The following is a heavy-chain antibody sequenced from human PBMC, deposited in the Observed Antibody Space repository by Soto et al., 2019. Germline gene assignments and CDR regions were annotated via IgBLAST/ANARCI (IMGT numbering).Heavy chain of an antibody. J-gene: IGHJ4*02. Sequence: GGSLRLSCAVTGFSFNNYAMNWVRQAPGKGLEWVSSISGGGTGTYSADAAKGRFTISSDKSRNTVYLQMSSLRADDTAVYYCAKGHYYDNVGNWVANQAFDSWGQGSLVTVSS. CDR1: GFSFNNYA. CDR2: ISGGGTGT. V-gene: IGHV3-23*01. CDR3: AKGHYYDNVGNWVANQAFDS. D-gene: IGHD3-22*01.